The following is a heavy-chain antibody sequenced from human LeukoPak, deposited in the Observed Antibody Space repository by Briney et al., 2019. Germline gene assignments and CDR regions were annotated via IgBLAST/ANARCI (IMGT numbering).Heavy chain of an antibody. J-gene: IGHJ4*02. D-gene: IGHD5-12*01. CDR2: IYPGDSDT. CDR3: ARLGYDSYHYFDY. V-gene: IGHV5-51*01. CDR1: GYSFTSYW. Sequence: GESLKISCKGSGYSFTSYWIGWVRQMPGKNLEWMGIIYPGDSDTRYSPSFEGQVTISADKSISTAYLQWSSLKASDTAMYYCARLGYDSYHYFDYWGQGTLVTVSS.